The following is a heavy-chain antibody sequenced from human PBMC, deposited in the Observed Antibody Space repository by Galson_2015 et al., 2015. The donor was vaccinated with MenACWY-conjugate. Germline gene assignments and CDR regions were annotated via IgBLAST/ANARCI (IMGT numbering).Heavy chain of an antibody. CDR1: GFTFSSYA. Sequence: SLRLSCAASGFTFSSYAMSWVRQAPGKGLEWVSAIRGSGDNTYYADSVKGRFTISGDNSKNTLYLQMNSLRAEDTAVYYCAKEAGWGSGTYLDYWGQGTLVTVSS. V-gene: IGHV3-23*01. CDR3: AKEAGWGSGTYLDY. D-gene: IGHD1-26*01. CDR2: IRGSGDNT. J-gene: IGHJ4*02.